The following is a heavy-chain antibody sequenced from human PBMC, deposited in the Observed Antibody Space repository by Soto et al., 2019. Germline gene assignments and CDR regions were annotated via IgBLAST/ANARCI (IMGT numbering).Heavy chain of an antibody. V-gene: IGHV3-30*03. CDR3: ATLLLERISVVGPSAGPGEY. CDR2: ISYDGSNE. D-gene: IGHD2-2*01. Sequence: QEQLVQSGGGVVQPGRSLRLSCAASGFIFSSYGMHWVRQAPGKGLEWVAVISYDGSNEYYADSVQGRFTIARDNSKQTLSLQMNSLRTEDPAVYFCATLLLERISVVGPSAGPGEYWGQGTRVTVSS. CDR1: GFIFSSYG. J-gene: IGHJ4*02.